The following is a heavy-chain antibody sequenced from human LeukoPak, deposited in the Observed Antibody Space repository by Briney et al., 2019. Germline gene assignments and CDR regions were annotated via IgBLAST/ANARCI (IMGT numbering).Heavy chain of an antibody. D-gene: IGHD3-22*01. Sequence: GGSLRLSCAASGFTFSSFAVSWVRQAPGEGLEWVSTITASGGDSYYADSVKGRFTISRDNSKNTLYLQMNSLRAEDTAIYYCAKTPDDSSGYYYYYYGMEVWGQGTTVTVSS. CDR3: AKTPDDSSGYYYYYYGMEV. CDR1: GFTFSSFA. J-gene: IGHJ6*02. CDR2: ITASGGDS. V-gene: IGHV3-23*01.